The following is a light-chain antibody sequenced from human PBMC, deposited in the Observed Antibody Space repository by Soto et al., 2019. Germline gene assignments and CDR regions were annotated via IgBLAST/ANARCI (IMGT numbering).Light chain of an antibody. Sequence: IHMSHSRSPLSASLGYLVTITCRASQSISSWLAWYQQKPGKAPKLLIYDASSLESGVPSRFSGSGSATEFTLTISRVQDDDSATYCCQQYNNYWTFGQGTKVDIK. CDR2: DAS. V-gene: IGKV1-5*01. J-gene: IGKJ1*01. CDR1: QSISSW. CDR3: QQYNNYWT.